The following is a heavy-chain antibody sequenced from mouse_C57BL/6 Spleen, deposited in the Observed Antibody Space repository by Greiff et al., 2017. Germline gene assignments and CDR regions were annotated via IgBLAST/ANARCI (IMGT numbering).Heavy chain of an antibody. D-gene: IGHD2-4*01. V-gene: IGHV3-8*01. CDR3: ARNDYDEGWYFDV. Sequence: DVHLVESGPGLAKPSQTLSLTCSVTGYSITSDYWNWIRKFPGNKLEYMGYISYSGSTYYNPSLKSRISITRDTSKNQYYLQLNSVTTEDTATYYCARNDYDEGWYFDVWGTGTTVTVSS. CDR2: ISYSGST. CDR1: GYSITSDY. J-gene: IGHJ1*03.